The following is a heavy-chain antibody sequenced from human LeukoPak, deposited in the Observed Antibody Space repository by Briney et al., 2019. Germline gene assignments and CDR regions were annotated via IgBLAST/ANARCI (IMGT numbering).Heavy chain of an antibody. D-gene: IGHD6-6*01. CDR3: ARARRWRGSSSVLGYYYMDV. J-gene: IGHJ6*03. CDR2: MNPNSGNT. Sequence: GASVKVSCKASGYTFTSYDINWVRQATGQGLEWMGWMNPNSGNTGYAQKFQGRVTITRNTSISTAYMELSSLRSEDTAVYYCARARRWRGSSSVLGYYYMDVWGKGTTVTVSS. V-gene: IGHV1-8*03. CDR1: GYTFTSYD.